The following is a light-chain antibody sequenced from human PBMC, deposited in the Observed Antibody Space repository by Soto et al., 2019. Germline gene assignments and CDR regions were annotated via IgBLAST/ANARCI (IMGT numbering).Light chain of an antibody. V-gene: IGLV2-11*01. CDR3: CSYGGTYTV. CDR1: SSDVGGYNY. Sequence: QSALTQPRSVSGSLGQSVTISCTGTSSDVGGYNYVSWYQQHPGKAPKVMIYDVNKRPSGVPDRLSGSKSGNTASLIISGLQAEDEADYYCCSYGGTYTVFGGGTKVTVL. J-gene: IGLJ2*01. CDR2: DVN.